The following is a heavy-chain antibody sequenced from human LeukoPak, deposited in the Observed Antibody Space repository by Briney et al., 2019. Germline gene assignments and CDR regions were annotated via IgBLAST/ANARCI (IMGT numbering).Heavy chain of an antibody. Sequence: ASVKVSCKASGGTFSSYAISWVRQAPGQGLEWMGGIIPIFGTANYAQKFQGRVTITADKSTSTAYMELSSLRSEDTAVYYCASYSSSYRNWFDPWGQGTLVTASS. CDR3: ASYSSSYRNWFDP. J-gene: IGHJ5*02. V-gene: IGHV1-69*06. D-gene: IGHD6-13*01. CDR1: GGTFSSYA. CDR2: IIPIFGTA.